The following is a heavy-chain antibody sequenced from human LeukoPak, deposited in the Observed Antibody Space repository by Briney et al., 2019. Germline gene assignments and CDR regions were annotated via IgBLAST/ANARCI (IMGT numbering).Heavy chain of an antibody. CDR1: GYTFTSYY. J-gene: IGHJ4*02. CDR2: INPSGGST. CDR3: ARNTMYFDY. Sequence: ASVKVSCKASGYTFTSYYMHWVRQAPGQGMEGVGIINPSGGSTSYAQKCHGIVTMTRDTSTSTVYMELSSLRSEDTAVYYGARNTMYFDYWGQGTLVTVSS. V-gene: IGHV1-46*01. D-gene: IGHD2-2*01.